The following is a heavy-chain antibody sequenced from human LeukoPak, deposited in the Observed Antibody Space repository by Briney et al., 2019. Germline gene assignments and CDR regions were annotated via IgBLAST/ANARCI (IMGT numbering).Heavy chain of an antibody. Sequence: GGSLRLSCAASGFTFTSYAMSWVRQAPGKGLEWVANIRDDGGLKNYVDSVKGRFTISRDNAKNSVSLQMNSLRAEDTAVYYCARDLPWGYFDYWGQGTLVTVSS. CDR3: ARDLPWGYFDY. J-gene: IGHJ4*02. D-gene: IGHD7-27*01. CDR1: GFTFTSYA. CDR2: IRDDGGLK. V-gene: IGHV3-7*01.